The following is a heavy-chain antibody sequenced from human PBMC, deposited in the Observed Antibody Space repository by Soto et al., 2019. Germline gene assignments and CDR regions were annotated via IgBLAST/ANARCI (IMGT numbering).Heavy chain of an antibody. Sequence: QPGGSLRLSCVASGFSLIGYWFHWVRQVPGEGLLWVSHIKADETTHYADSVKGRFTISRDNAKNTVYLQMDSLRAEDTSIYYCTRDTYYGMDVWGQGT. CDR1: GFSLIGYW. CDR3: TRDTYYGMDV. V-gene: IGHV3-74*01. CDR2: IKADETT. J-gene: IGHJ6*02.